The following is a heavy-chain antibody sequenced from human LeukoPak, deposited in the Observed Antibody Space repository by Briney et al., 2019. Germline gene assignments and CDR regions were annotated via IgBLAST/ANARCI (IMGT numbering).Heavy chain of an antibody. D-gene: IGHD5-12*01. CDR3: AGGIVATINFDY. CDR2: ISGSGGST. J-gene: IGHJ4*02. Sequence: GGSLRLSCAASGFTFTSYSMNWVRQAPGKGLEWVSAISGSGGSTYYADSVKGRFTISRDNSKNTLYLQMNSLRAEDTAVYYCAGGIVATINFDYWGQGTLVTVSS. CDR1: GFTFTSYS. V-gene: IGHV3-23*01.